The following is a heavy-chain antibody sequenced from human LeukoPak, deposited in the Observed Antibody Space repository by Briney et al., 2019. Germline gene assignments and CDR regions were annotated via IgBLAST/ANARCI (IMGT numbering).Heavy chain of an antibody. Sequence: PGGSLRLSCAASGFTFSSYAMHWVRQAPGKGLEWVAVISYDGSNKYYADSVKGRFTISRDNSKNTLYLQMNGLRAEDTAVYYCARDFPPSGFFDYWGQGTLVTVSS. CDR1: GFTFSSYA. V-gene: IGHV3-30-3*01. CDR3: ARDFPPSGFFDY. D-gene: IGHD5-12*01. CDR2: ISYDGSNK. J-gene: IGHJ4*02.